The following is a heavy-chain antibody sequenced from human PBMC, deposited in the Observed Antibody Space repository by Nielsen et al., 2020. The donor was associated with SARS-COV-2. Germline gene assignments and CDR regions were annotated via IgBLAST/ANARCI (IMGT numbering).Heavy chain of an antibody. CDR2: ISWNSGSI. CDR3: AKLGLDYYGSGSYYEGDAFDI. Sequence: SLKISCAASGFTFGDYAMHWVRQAPGKGLEWVSGISWNSGSIGYADSVKGRFTISRDNAKNSLYLQMNSLRAEDTALYYCAKLGLDYYGSGSYYEGDAFDIWGQGTMVTVSS. D-gene: IGHD3-10*01. CDR1: GFTFGDYA. V-gene: IGHV3-9*01. J-gene: IGHJ3*02.